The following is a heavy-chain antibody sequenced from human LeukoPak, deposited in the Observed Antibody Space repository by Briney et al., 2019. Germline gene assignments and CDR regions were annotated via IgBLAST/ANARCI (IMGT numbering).Heavy chain of an antibody. CDR3: ARDRSSGGSCYSH. CDR1: GFTFSSYS. J-gene: IGHJ4*02. CDR2: ISSSSSYI. V-gene: IGHV3-21*01. D-gene: IGHD2-15*01. Sequence: GGSLRLSCAASGFTFSSYSMNWVRQAPGKGLEWVSSISSSSSYIYYADSVKGRFTISRDNTKNSLYLQMNSLRAEDTAVYYCARDRSSGGSCYSHWGQGTLVTVSS.